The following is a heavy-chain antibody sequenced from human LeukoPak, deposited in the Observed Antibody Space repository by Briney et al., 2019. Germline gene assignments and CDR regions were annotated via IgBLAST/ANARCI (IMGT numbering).Heavy chain of an antibody. V-gene: IGHV4-61*08. Sequence: SETLSLTCTVSGASISSAGSYWSWIRQPPGKGLEWIGYIYYSGSTSYNPSLKSRVTISAGTSKNQFSLKLSSVTAADTAVYYCARGRIYYDSTGYGYWGQGTLVTVSS. CDR3: ARGRIYYDSTGYGY. CDR2: IYYSGST. D-gene: IGHD3-22*01. CDR1: GASISSAGSY. J-gene: IGHJ4*02.